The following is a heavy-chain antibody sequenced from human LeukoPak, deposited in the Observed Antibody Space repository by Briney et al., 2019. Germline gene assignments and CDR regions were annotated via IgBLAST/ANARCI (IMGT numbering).Heavy chain of an antibody. CDR2: IYYSGST. CDR1: GGSISSGGYY. V-gene: IGHV4-31*03. D-gene: IGHD3-9*01. CDR3: ARAHYDILGFDY. Sequence: SETLSLTCTVPGGSISSGGYYWSWIRQHPGKGLEWIGYIYYSGSTYYNPSLKSRVTISVDTSKNQFSLKLSSVTAADTAVYYCARAHYDILGFDYWGRGTLVTASS. J-gene: IGHJ4*02.